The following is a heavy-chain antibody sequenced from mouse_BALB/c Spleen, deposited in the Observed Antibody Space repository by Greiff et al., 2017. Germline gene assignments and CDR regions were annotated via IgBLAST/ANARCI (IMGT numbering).Heavy chain of an antibody. CDR1: GFTFSSYA. CDR2: ISSGGSYT. D-gene: IGHD1-1*01. V-gene: IGHV5-9-4*01. J-gene: IGHJ2*01. Sequence: EVKLVESGGGLVKPGGSLKLSCAASGFTFSSYAMSWVRQSPEKRLEWVAEISSGGSYTYYPDTVTGRFTISRDNAKNTLYLEMSSLRSEDTAMYYCARAYYGSSRNYFDYWGQGTTLTVSS. CDR3: ARAYYGSSRNYFDY.